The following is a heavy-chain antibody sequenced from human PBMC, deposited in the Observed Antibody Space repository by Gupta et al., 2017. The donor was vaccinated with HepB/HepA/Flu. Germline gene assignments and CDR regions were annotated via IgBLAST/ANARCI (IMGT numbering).Heavy chain of an antibody. Sequence: QVQLLESGGGVVQPGRSLRLSCAASGFTFNDYALHWVRQAPGKGLEWVAAISYDGTIKHYADSVRGRFTISRDTSKQTLFLQLNRLRRKDTATYYCTKDGMSSSAYYYYYMDVWGKGTAVTVSS. D-gene: IGHD1-26*01. CDR2: ISYDGTIK. CDR3: TKDGMSSSAYYYYYMDV. CDR1: GFTFNDYA. J-gene: IGHJ6*03. V-gene: IGHV3-30*18.